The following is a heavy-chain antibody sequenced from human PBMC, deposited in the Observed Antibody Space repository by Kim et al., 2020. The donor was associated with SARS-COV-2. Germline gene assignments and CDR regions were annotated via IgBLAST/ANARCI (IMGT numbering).Heavy chain of an antibody. CDR1: GFTFSNAW. D-gene: IGHD4-17*01. CDR3: TTGFLTTVVTPTEGAFDI. Sequence: GGSLRLSCAASGFTFSNAWMSWVRQAPGKGLEWVGRIKSKTDGGTTDYAAPVKGRFTISRDDSKNTLYLQMNSLKTEDTAVYYCTTGFLTTVVTPTEGAFDIWGQGTMVTVSS. V-gene: IGHV3-15*01. J-gene: IGHJ3*02. CDR2: IKSKTDGGTT.